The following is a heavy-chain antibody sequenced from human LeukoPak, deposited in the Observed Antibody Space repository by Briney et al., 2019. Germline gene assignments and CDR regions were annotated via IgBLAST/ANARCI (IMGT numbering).Heavy chain of an antibody. J-gene: IGHJ6*02. CDR3: ARIQLVPDYYGMDV. CDR2: VDWDDGK. D-gene: IGHD6-13*01. V-gene: IGHV2-70*11. Sequence: SGPTLVNPTQTLTLTCTFSGFSLSTSAMCVSWIRQPPGKALEWLARVDWDDGKYYSTSLKTRLIISKDTSKNQVVLTMTNMGPVDTATYYCARIQLVPDYYGMDVWGQGATVTVSS. CDR1: GFSLSTSAMC.